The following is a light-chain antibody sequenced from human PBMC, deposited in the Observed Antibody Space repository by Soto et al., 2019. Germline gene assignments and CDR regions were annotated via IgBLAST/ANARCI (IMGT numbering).Light chain of an antibody. V-gene: IGKV3-15*01. CDR1: QSVSSN. Sequence: EIVMTQSPATLSVSPGERASLSCRASQSVSSNLAWYQQKPGQAPRLLIYGASTRATGIPARFSGSGSGTEFTLTISSLQSEDFAVYYCLQYTNWPGTYGQGPKVDXK. CDR3: LQYTNWPGT. J-gene: IGKJ1*01. CDR2: GAS.